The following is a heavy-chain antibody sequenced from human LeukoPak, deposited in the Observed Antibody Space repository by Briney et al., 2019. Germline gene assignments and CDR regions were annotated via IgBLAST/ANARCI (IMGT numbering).Heavy chain of an antibody. Sequence: GGSLRLSCAASGFTFSSYAMSWVRQAPGNGLEWVSAISGSGDSTYSTDSVKGRFTISRDNSKNTLYPQMNSLRAEDTAVYYCAKKVPANWGSYFDYWGQGTLVTVSS. D-gene: IGHD7-27*01. CDR2: ISGSGDST. J-gene: IGHJ4*02. V-gene: IGHV3-23*01. CDR1: GFTFSSYA. CDR3: AKKVPANWGSYFDY.